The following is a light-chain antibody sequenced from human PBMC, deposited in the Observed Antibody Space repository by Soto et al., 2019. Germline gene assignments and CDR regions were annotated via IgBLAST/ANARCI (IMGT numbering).Light chain of an antibody. V-gene: IGLV1-44*01. Sequence: QAVVTQPPSASGTPGQRVTISCSGSGSNIGSNTVNWYQQLPGTAPKLLIYSNNQRPSGVPDRFSGSKSGTSASLAISGLQSEDEADYYCAAWDDSLIGVVFGGGTKLTVL. J-gene: IGLJ2*01. CDR1: GSNIGSNT. CDR3: AAWDDSLIGVV. CDR2: SNN.